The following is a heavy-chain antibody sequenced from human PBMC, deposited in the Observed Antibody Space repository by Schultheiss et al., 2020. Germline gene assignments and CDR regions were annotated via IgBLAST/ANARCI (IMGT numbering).Heavy chain of an antibody. V-gene: IGHV4-34*09. CDR1: GGSFSGYY. CDR3: ARATRFGEEGRFDY. J-gene: IGHJ4*02. D-gene: IGHD3-10*01. Sequence: SQTLSLTCAVYGGSFSGYYWSWIRQPPGKGLEWIGYIYYSGSTYYNPSLKSRVTISVDTSKNQFSLKLSSVTAADTAVYYCARATRFGEEGRFDYWGQGTLVTVSS. CDR2: IYYSGST.